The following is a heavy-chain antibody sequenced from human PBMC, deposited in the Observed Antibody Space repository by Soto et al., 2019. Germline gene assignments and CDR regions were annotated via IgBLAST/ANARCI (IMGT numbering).Heavy chain of an antibody. J-gene: IGHJ4*02. D-gene: IGHD5-12*01. V-gene: IGHV3-33*01. CDR2: IWYDGSNK. CDR3: ARDPISVATGHFDY. Sequence: QVQLVESGGGVVQPGRSLRLSCAASGFTFSSYGMHWVRQAPGKGLEWVAVIWYDGSNKYYADSVKGRFTISIDNSKNTLYLQMNSLRAEDTAVYYCARDPISVATGHFDYWGQGTLVTVSS. CDR1: GFTFSSYG.